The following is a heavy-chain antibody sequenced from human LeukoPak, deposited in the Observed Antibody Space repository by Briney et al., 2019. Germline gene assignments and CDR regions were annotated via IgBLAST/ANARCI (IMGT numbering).Heavy chain of an antibody. CDR2: SNPRSGGA. D-gene: IGHD3-16*01. CDR3: AVMASNWYGGFDL. V-gene: IGHV1-2*06. J-gene: IGHJ5*02. CDR1: EYTFSGYY. Sequence: GASVKVSCKASEYTFSGYYMQWVRQAPGQGLEWMGRSNPRSGGANYAQEFRDRVTMTSDTSISTAYMELRSLTSDDTAVYYCAVMASNWYGGFDLWGQGTLVTVSS.